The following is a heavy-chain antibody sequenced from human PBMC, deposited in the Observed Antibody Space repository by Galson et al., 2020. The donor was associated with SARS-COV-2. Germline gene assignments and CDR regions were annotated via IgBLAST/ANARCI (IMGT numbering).Heavy chain of an antibody. V-gene: IGHV5-51*01. CDR2: IYPVDSAT. CDR3: AITGNLVRGPSGYFDV. D-gene: IGHD3-10*01. Sequence: GESLKISCTGSGYTFTNYWIAWVRQMPGKGLEWMGIIYPVDSATSYSPSFEGQATISADKSISTAYLQWSSLTASDTAMYYCAITGNLVRGPSGYFDVWGRGTLVTVSS. CDR1: GYTFTNYW. J-gene: IGHJ2*01.